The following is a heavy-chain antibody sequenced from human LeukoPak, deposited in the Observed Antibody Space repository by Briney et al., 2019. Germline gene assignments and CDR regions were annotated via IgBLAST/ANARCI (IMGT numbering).Heavy chain of an antibody. CDR3: ARLGIAVVGTGGGVDY. J-gene: IGHJ4*02. D-gene: IGHD6-13*01. V-gene: IGHV4-59*08. CDR2: IYSSGST. Sequence: PETLSLTCTVSGGSISSYYWSWIRQPPGKGLEWIGYIYSSGSTNYNPSLKTRVTTSLDTSKNQFSLKLSSVTAADTAVYYCARLGIAVVGTGGGVDYWGQGTLVTVSS. CDR1: GGSISSYY.